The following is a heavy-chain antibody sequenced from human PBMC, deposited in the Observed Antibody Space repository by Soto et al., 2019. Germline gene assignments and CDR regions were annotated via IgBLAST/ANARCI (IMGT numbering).Heavy chain of an antibody. CDR3: ARVKVGELGIAEDY. CDR2: MNPNSGNT. CDR1: GYTFPSYD. J-gene: IGHJ4*02. V-gene: IGHV1-8*02. D-gene: IGHD7-27*01. Sequence: ASVQVSCKASGYTFPSYDINWVRQATGQGLEWMGWMNPNSGNTGYAQKIQGRVTMTRDTSISTAYMELSSLRAEDTAVYYCARVKVGELGIAEDYWGQGTLVTVSS.